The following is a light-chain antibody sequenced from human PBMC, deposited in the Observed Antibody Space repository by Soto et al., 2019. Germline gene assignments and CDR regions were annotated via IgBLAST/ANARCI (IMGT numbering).Light chain of an antibody. CDR2: DAS. V-gene: IGKV3-11*01. CDR3: QQRSNWPPYT. J-gene: IGKJ2*01. Sequence: EIVLTHSPATLSLSPGERATLCCRASQSVSSYLAWYQQKPGQAPRLLIYDASNRATGIPARFSGSGSGTDFTLTISSLEPEDFAVYYCQQRSNWPPYTFGQGTKLEFK. CDR1: QSVSSY.